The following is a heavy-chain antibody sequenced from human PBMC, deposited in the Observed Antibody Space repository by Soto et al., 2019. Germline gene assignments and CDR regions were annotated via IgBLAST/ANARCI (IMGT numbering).Heavy chain of an antibody. D-gene: IGHD4-17*01. CDR1: VFTFSIYS. CDR2: ISASSRTR. J-gene: IGHJ6*04. CDR3: ARDYGDYAAETYYYYAMDV. Sequence: WGYLRISCASSVFTFSIYSMNWVRQAPGKGLEWVSYISASSRTRYYADSVKGLFTISRDNAKNSLYLQMNSLRDEDTAVYFCARDYGDYAAETYYYYAMDVWGKGDTVT. V-gene: IGHV3-48*02.